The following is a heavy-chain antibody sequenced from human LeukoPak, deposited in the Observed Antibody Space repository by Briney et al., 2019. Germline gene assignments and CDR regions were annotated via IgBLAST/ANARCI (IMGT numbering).Heavy chain of an antibody. D-gene: IGHD5-12*01. CDR1: GYTFTGYA. CDR2: INPEKRDT. CDR3: AKKVRGPSHPLDF. V-gene: IGHV1-2*02. Sequence: GASVKVSCKASGYTFTGYAIHWVRQAPGQGLEWMGWINPEKRDTGYAHEFQGRVTMTSDTSISTAYMELSSLRSDDTAVYYCAKKVRGPSHPLDFWGQGTLVTVSS. J-gene: IGHJ4*02.